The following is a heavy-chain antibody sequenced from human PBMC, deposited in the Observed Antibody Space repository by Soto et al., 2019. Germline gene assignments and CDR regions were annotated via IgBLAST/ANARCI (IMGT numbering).Heavy chain of an antibody. Sequence: QVQLVESGGGVVKPGGSLRLSCAASGFTFSDSFMSWIRQAPGKGLEWVSYITSSSSYRNYADSVKGRFTVSRDNAKNLLYLQMNSLRAEDTAVYYCARDGGMATAGSRKRRNYYFYYGMDVWGQGTTVTVSS. J-gene: IGHJ6*02. CDR2: ITSSSSYR. CDR1: GFTFSDSF. D-gene: IGHD6-13*01. V-gene: IGHV3-11*06. CDR3: ARDGGMATAGSRKRRNYYFYYGMDV.